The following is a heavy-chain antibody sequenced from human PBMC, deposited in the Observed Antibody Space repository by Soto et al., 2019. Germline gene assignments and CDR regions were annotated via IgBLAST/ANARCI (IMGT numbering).Heavy chain of an antibody. CDR2: IYYSGST. J-gene: IGHJ5*02. CDR1: VGPINIRTYF. V-gene: IGHV4-39*01. CDR3: ARHYSSGSSNWFDP. Sequence: SETPSLPWSFPVGPINIRTYFRGRVRPPPGKGLEWIGSIYYSGSTYYNPSLRSRVAISVDTSKNQFSLKLSSVTAADTAVFYCARHYSSGSSNWFDPWGQGTMVTVSS. D-gene: IGHD6-19*01.